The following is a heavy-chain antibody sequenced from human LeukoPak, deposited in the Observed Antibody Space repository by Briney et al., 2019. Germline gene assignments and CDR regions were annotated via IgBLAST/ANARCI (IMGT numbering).Heavy chain of an antibody. CDR3: ARGGYSYGYYFDY. D-gene: IGHD5-18*01. CDR2: INHSGST. J-gene: IGHJ4*02. V-gene: IGHV4-34*01. CDR1: GGSFSGYY. Sequence: SETLSLTCAVYGGSFSGYYWSWIRQPPGKGLEWIGEINHSGSTNYNPSLKSRVTISVDTSKNQFSLKLSSVIAADTAVYYCARGGYSYGYYFDYWGQGTLVTVSS.